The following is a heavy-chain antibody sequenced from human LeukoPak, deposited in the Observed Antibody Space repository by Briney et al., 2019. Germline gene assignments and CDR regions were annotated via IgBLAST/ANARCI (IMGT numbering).Heavy chain of an antibody. CDR3: ARLAGNFWSESRLDY. Sequence: SETLSLTCAVSGGSISSTSYCSSCIRHPPGKGLEWIGIIYYSGSTYYNPSLKSRVTISVDTSKNQFSLKLSSVTAADTAVYYCARLAGNFWSESRLDYWGQGTVVTVSS. CDR1: GGSISSTSYC. D-gene: IGHD3-3*01. CDR2: IYYSGST. V-gene: IGHV4-39*01. J-gene: IGHJ4*02.